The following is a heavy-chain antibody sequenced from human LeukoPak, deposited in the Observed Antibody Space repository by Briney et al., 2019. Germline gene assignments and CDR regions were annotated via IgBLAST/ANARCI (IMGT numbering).Heavy chain of an antibody. CDR2: INPNSGGT. CDR3: ARGSDDFWSGYSPSY. D-gene: IGHD3-3*01. V-gene: IGHV1-2*02. CDR1: GYTFTSYY. Sequence: AASVKVSCKASGYTFTSYYMHWVRQAPGQGLEWMGWINPNSGGTNYAQKFQGRVTMTRDTSISTAYMELSRLRSDDTAVYYCARGSDDFWSGYSPSYWGQGTLVTVSS. J-gene: IGHJ4*02.